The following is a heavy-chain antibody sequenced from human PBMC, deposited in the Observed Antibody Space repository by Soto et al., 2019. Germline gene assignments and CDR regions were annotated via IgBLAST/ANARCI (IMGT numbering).Heavy chain of an antibody. D-gene: IGHD2-2*01. J-gene: IGHJ5*02. V-gene: IGHV1-18*01. Sequence: QVQLVQSGAEVKRPGASVKVSCKASGYPFTSFGINWVRQAPGQGLEWMGWISAYNGNTNYPQKFQGRVTMTTDPSTATAYMELRSLRSDDTAVYYCEIGARLGSCSGTSCRFEPWGRGTLVTVSS. CDR1: GYPFTSFG. CDR3: EIGARLGSCSGTSCRFEP. CDR2: ISAYNGNT.